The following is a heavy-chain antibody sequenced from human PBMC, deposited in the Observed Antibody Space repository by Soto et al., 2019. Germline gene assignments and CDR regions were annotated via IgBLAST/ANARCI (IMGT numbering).Heavy chain of an antibody. CDR3: AKDYGSGRLYYIDV. V-gene: IGHV3-23*01. J-gene: IGHJ6*03. D-gene: IGHD3-10*01. CDR1: GFTFSNYA. Sequence: EVQLLESGGGLVQPGGSLRLSCAASGFTFSNYAMNWVRQAPGKGLEWVSAVSGTGSTTYYADSVKGRFSISRDNSKNTLYLQMNSLRAEDTAVYYCAKDYGSGRLYYIDVWGKGTTVTVSS. CDR2: VSGTGSTT.